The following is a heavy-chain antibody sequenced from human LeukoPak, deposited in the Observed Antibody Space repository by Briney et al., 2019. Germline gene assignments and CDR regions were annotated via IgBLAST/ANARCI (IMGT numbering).Heavy chain of an antibody. D-gene: IGHD3-3*01. Sequence: SQTLSLTCTVSGGSMSSGSYYWRWIRQPAGKGLEWIGRIYASGSTNYNPSRKSRVTISVDTSKNQFSLKLSSVTAADTAVYYCARTYDFWSGYQVGWFDPWGQGTLVTVSS. J-gene: IGHJ5*02. CDR1: GGSMSSGSYY. CDR2: IYASGST. CDR3: ARTYDFWSGYQVGWFDP. V-gene: IGHV4-61*02.